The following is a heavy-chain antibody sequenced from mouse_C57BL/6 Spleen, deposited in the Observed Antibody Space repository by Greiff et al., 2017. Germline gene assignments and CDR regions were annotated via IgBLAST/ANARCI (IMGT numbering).Heavy chain of an antibody. CDR2: IYPRDGST. V-gene: IGHV1-85*01. Sequence: VQLQESGPELVKPGASVKLSCKASGYTFTSYDINWVKQRPGQGLEWIGWIYPRDGSTKYNEKFKGKATLTVDTSSSTAYMELHSLTSEDSAVYFCARNYYSNLFADWGQGTLVTVSA. D-gene: IGHD2-5*01. CDR1: GYTFTSYD. J-gene: IGHJ3*01. CDR3: ARNYYSNLFAD.